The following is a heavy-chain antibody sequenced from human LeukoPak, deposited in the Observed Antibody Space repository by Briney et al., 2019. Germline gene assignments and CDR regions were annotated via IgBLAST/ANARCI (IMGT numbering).Heavy chain of an antibody. V-gene: IGHV3-9*01. CDR2: ISWNSGSI. J-gene: IGHJ3*02. D-gene: IGHD6-19*01. CDR1: GFTFDDYA. Sequence: RSLRLSCAASGFTFDDYAMHWVRQAPGKGLEWVSGISWNSGSIGYADSVKGRFTISRDNAKNSLYLQMNSLRAEDTALYYCAKAKGAVAGKDAFDIWGQGTMVTVSS. CDR3: AKAKGAVAGKDAFDI.